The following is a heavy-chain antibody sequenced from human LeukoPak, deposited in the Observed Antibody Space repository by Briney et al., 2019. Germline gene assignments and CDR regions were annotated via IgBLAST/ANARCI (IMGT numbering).Heavy chain of an antibody. CDR1: GGSISSSNW. CDR2: IYYSGST. Sequence: SETLSLTCAVSGGSISSSNWWSWIRQPPGKGLEWIGSIYYSGSTYYNPSLKSRVTISVDTSKNQFSLKLSSVTAADTAVYYCARDPHYGMDVWGQGTTVTVSS. J-gene: IGHJ6*02. V-gene: IGHV4-4*02. CDR3: ARDPHYGMDV.